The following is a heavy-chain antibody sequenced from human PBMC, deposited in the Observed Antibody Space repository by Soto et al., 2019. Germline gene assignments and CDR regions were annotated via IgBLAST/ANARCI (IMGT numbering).Heavy chain of an antibody. CDR2: ISYDGSNK. V-gene: IGHV3-30*18. CDR3: AKDPDY. CDR1: GFTFSSYG. Sequence: GGSLRLSCAASGFTFSSYGMHWVRQAPGKGLEWVAVISYDGSNKYYADSVKGRFTISRDNSKNTLYLQMNSLRAEDTAVYYCAKDPDYWGQGTLVTVSS. J-gene: IGHJ4*02.